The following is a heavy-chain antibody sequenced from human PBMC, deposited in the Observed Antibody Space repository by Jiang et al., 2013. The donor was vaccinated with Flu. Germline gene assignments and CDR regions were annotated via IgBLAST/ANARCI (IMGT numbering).Heavy chain of an antibody. V-gene: IGHV4-61*01. CDR1: GDSVHSGSYY. CDR2: IYFTGRT. D-gene: IGHD2-21*02. CDR3: ARAREDCGGDCPLGWFDP. Sequence: GLVKPSETLSLTCTVSGDSVHSGSYYWSWIRQPPGKGLEWIGHIYFTGRTKYNPSLKSRLTISLDTSNNQFSLRLNSVTAADTAVYYCARAREDCGGDCPLGWFDPWGQGTLVTVSS. J-gene: IGHJ5*02.